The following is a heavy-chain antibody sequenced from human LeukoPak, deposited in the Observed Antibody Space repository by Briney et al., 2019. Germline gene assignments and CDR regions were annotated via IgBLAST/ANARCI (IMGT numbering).Heavy chain of an antibody. Sequence: SETLSLTCTVSGACIGSFYWSWIQQPAGKGLEWIGRVHRSGSTNYIPSMKSRVTMSVDTSKNQLSLKLNTVTAADTAMYYCAREAVDYGSGSHDYWGQGILVTVSS. V-gene: IGHV4-4*07. J-gene: IGHJ4*02. CDR1: GACIGSFY. CDR2: VHRSGST. D-gene: IGHD3-10*01. CDR3: AREAVDYGSGSHDY.